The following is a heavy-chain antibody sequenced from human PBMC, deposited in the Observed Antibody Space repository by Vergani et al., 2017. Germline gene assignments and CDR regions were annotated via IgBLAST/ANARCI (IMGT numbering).Heavy chain of an antibody. J-gene: IGHJ4*02. D-gene: IGHD6-13*01. CDR1: AGSFSGYY. Sequence: QVQLQQWGAGLLKHSETLSLTCAVYAGSFSGYYWSWIRQHPGKGLGWIGEINHSGSTNSNPSLKSRVTISVDTSKNQYSLKLSSVTAADTAVYYCARSYYSSSWYPFDYWGQGTLVTVSS. CDR2: INHSGST. CDR3: ARSYYSSSWYPFDY. V-gene: IGHV4-34*01.